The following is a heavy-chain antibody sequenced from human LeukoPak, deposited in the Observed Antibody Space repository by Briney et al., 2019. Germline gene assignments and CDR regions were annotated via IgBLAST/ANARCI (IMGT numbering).Heavy chain of an antibody. J-gene: IGHJ6*03. Sequence: PGGSLRLSCAASGFTFSSYGMHWVRQAPGKGLEWVAFIRYDGSNKYYADSVKGRFTISRDNSKNTLYLQMNSLRAEDTAVYYCAKDLSSSSGYYYYYMDVWGKGTTVTVSS. CDR3: AKDLSSSSGYYYYYMDV. CDR2: IRYDGSNK. D-gene: IGHD6-6*01. CDR1: GFTFSSYG. V-gene: IGHV3-30*02.